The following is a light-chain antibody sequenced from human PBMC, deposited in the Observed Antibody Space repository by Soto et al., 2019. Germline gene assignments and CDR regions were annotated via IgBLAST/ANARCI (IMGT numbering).Light chain of an antibody. CDR1: SSDVGSYNR. CDR3: SSLTRSDTWV. V-gene: IGLV2-14*02. J-gene: IGLJ3*02. CDR2: EVS. Sequence: QSALTQPASVSGSPGQSITISCTRGSSDVGSYNRVSWYRQHPGKAPQLIIYEVSNRPSGVSNRFSGSKSGNTASLTISGLQAEDEADYFCSSLTRSDTWVIGGGTKV.